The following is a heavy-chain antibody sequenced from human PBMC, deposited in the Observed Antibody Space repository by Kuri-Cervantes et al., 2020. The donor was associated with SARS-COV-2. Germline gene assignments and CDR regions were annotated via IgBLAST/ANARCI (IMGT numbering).Heavy chain of an antibody. CDR2: ISSNGVCT. CDR3: ARAVTSASNAFDV. Sequence: GESLKISCAASGFTFSSYAIHWVRQAPGKGLEYVSVISSNGVCTHYANSVKGRFTISRDNGKNSLYLQMNSPRAEDTAVYYCARAVTSASNAFDVLGQGTLVTVSS. D-gene: IGHD4-17*01. J-gene: IGHJ3*01. CDR1: GFTFSSYA. V-gene: IGHV3-64*01.